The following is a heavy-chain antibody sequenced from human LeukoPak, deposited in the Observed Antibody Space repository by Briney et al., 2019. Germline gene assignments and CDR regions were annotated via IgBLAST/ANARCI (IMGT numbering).Heavy chain of an antibody. Sequence: GGSLRLSCAASGFTFSSNSMNWVRQAPGKGLEWVSSINSNSGNIQYADSVTGRFTVSRDNAKNSLSLQMNSLRAEDTAVYYCARLYYGSGSYLNYYMDVWGKGTTVIVSS. D-gene: IGHD3-10*01. CDR2: INSNSGNI. CDR3: ARLYYGSGSYLNYYMDV. CDR1: GFTFSSNS. J-gene: IGHJ6*03. V-gene: IGHV3-21*01.